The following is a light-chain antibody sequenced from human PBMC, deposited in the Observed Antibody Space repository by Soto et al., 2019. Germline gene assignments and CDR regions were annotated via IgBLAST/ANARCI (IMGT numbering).Light chain of an antibody. CDR1: QGISSW. J-gene: IGKJ1*01. CDR2: AAS. V-gene: IGKV1-12*01. CDR3: QQYETFSGT. Sequence: DIQMTQSPSSVSESVGDRFTITCRASQGISSWLAWYQQKPGKAPKLLIYAASSLQSGVPSRFSGSGSGTKFTLTIASLQPDDFATYYCQQYETFSGTFGPGTKVDIK.